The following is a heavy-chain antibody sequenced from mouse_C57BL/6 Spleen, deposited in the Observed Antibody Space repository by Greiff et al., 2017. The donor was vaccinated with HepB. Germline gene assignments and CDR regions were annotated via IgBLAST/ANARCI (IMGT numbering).Heavy chain of an antibody. D-gene: IGHD1-1*01. CDR3: ARGPYHYGSSYYFDY. Sequence: QVQLQQPGAELVRPGSSVKLSCKASGYTFTSYWMHWVKQRPIQGLEWIGNIYPSDSETHYNQKFKDKATLTVDKSSSTAYMQLSSLTSEDSAVYYCARGPYHYGSSYYFDYWGQGTTLTVSS. J-gene: IGHJ2*01. V-gene: IGHV1-52*01. CDR1: GYTFTSYW. CDR2: IYPSDSET.